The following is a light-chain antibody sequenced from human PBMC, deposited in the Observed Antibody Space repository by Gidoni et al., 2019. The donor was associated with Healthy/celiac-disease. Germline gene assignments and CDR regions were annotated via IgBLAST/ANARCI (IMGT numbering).Light chain of an antibody. CDR3: QQYNSYPWT. Sequence: DIQMTQSPSTLSASVGDRVTITCRASQSISSWLAWYQQTPGKAPKLLIYQASSLESGVHSRFSGSGSGTEFTLTISSLQPDDFANYYCQQYNSYPWTFGQGTKVEIK. J-gene: IGKJ1*01. CDR2: QAS. V-gene: IGKV1-5*03. CDR1: QSISSW.